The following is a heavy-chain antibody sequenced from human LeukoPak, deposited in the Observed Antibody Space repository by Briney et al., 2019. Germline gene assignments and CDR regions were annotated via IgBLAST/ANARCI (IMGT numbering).Heavy chain of an antibody. CDR3: AKDRCSRTSCRNLFDP. D-gene: IGHD2-2*01. CDR2: IQFDGSET. CDR1: GFTFSSYG. V-gene: IGHV3-30*02. Sequence: GGSLRLSCAASGFTFSSYGMHWVRQAPGKGLEWVAFIQFDGSETYYADSVKGRFAISRDNSKNTLYLQMNTLTVEDTAVYYCAKDRCSRTSCRNLFDPWGQGILVTVSS. J-gene: IGHJ5*02.